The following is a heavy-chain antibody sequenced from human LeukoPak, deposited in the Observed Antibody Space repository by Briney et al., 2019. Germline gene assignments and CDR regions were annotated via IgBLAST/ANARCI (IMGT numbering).Heavy chain of an antibody. J-gene: IGHJ4*02. D-gene: IGHD6-19*01. CDR2: FDPEDGET. CDR3: ARGESSSGWYGLYYFDY. CDR1: GYTLTELS. Sequence: ASVKVSCKVSGYTLTELSMHWVRQAPGKGLEWMGGFDPEDGETIYAQKFQGRVTMTRDTSISTAYMELSRLRSDDTAVYYCARGESSSGWYGLYYFDYWGQGTLVTVSS. V-gene: IGHV1-24*01.